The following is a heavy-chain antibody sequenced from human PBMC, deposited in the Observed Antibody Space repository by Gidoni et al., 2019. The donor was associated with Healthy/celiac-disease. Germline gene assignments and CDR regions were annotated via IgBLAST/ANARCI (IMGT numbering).Heavy chain of an antibody. D-gene: IGHD5-18*01. Sequence: QVQLQESGPGLVRPSETLSLTCTVSGRSISSYYWSWIRQPPGKVLEWIGYIYYSGSTNYNPSLKSRVTISVDTSKTQFSLKLSSVTAADTAVYYCATGYSYGMDVWGQGTTVTVSS. V-gene: IGHV4-59*01. CDR3: ATGYSYGMDV. J-gene: IGHJ6*02. CDR2: IYYSGST. CDR1: GRSISSYY.